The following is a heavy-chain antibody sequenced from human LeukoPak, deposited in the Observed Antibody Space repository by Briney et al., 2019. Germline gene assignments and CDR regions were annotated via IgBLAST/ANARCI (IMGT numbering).Heavy chain of an antibody. J-gene: IGHJ6*02. Sequence: SVKVSCKASGGTFSSYAISWVRQAPGQGLEWMGGIIPIFGTANYAQKFQGRVTITADESTSTAYMELSSLRSEDTAVYYCARRPSQVFWSGPPGYGMDVWGQGTTVTVSS. CDR2: IIPIFGTA. CDR1: GGTFSSYA. V-gene: IGHV1-69*13. D-gene: IGHD3-3*01. CDR3: ARRPSQVFWSGPPGYGMDV.